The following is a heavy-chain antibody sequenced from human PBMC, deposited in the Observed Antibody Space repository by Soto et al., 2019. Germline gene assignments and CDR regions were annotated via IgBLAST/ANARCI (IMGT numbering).Heavy chain of an antibody. D-gene: IGHD3-16*01. CDR2: ISGSGGST. CDR1: VFTFISYA. J-gene: IGHJ4*02. V-gene: IGHV3-23*01. Sequence: GWSLRLSCASSVFTFISYAMSWVRQAPGKGLEWVSAISGSGGSTYYADSVKGRFTISRDNSKNTMYLQMHSLRAEDTAVYYCANRAGGYWGQGTLVTVSS. CDR3: ANRAGGY.